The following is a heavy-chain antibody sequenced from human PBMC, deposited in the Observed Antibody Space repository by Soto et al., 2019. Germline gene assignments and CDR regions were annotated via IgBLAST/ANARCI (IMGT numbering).Heavy chain of an antibody. CDR1: GFTFSSYW. CDR3: ARDLYDFWSGYYTSSDY. CDR2: IKQDGSEK. V-gene: IGHV3-7*01. D-gene: IGHD3-3*01. Sequence: EVQLVESGGGLVQPGGSLRLSCAASGFTFSSYWMSWVRQAPGTGLEWVANIKQDGSEKYYVDSVKGRFTISRDNAKNSLYLQMNSLRAEDTAVYYCARDLYDFWSGYYTSSDYWGQGTLVTVSS. J-gene: IGHJ4*02.